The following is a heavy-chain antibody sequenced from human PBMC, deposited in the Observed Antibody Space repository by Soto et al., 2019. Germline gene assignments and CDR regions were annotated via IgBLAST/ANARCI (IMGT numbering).Heavy chain of an antibody. J-gene: IGHJ6*02. CDR3: ARRKVFGVVSPAGYYYYGMDV. V-gene: IGHV4-31*03. D-gene: IGHD3-3*01. Sequence: QVQLQESGPGLVKPSQTLSLTCTVSGGSISSGGYYWSWIRQHPGKGLEWIGYIYYSGSTYYNPSLKSRVTISVDTSKNQFSLKLSSVTAADTAVYYCARRKVFGVVSPAGYYYYGMDVWGQGTTVTVSS. CDR1: GGSISSGGYY. CDR2: IYYSGST.